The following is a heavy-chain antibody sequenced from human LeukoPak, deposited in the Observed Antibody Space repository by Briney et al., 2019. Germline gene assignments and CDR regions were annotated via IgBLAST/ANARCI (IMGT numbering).Heavy chain of an antibody. J-gene: IGHJ5*02. CDR1: GYSISSCYY. CDR2: IYHSGST. CDR3: ARVPVDNWFDP. Sequence: MASETLSLTCAVSGYSISSCYYWGWIRQPPGKGLEWIGSIYHSGSTYYNPSLKSRVTISVDTSKNQFSLKLSSVTAAATAVYYCARVPVDNWFDPWGQGTLVTVSS. D-gene: IGHD2-2*01. V-gene: IGHV4-38-2*01.